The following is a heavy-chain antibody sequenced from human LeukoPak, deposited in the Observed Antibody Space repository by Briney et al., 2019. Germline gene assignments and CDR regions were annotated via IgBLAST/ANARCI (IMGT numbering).Heavy chain of an antibody. V-gene: IGHV3-23*01. D-gene: IGHD3-10*01. J-gene: IGHJ4*02. Sequence: GGSLRLSCAASGFTFSNYAMSWVRRAPGKGLEWVSGVSGSGHSTVYADSVKGRFTISRDSSKSTLYLQMNSLGAEDTAVYYCAKDLLHGSGSYSWGVFDYWGQGTLVTVSS. CDR2: VSGSGHST. CDR1: GFTFSNYA. CDR3: AKDLLHGSGSYSWGVFDY.